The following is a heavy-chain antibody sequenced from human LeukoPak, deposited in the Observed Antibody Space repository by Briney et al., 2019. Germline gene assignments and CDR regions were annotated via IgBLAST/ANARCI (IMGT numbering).Heavy chain of an antibody. D-gene: IGHD3-9*01. CDR2: ISSSGNTI. CDR1: GFTFSNYE. Sequence: GGSLRLSCAASGFTFSNYEMNWVRQAPGKGLEWVSYISSSGNTIYHADSVKGRFTISRDNAKNSLYLQMNSLRAEDTAIYYCAKDLGASETYYDILTGYNYFDYWGQGTLVTVSS. CDR3: AKDLGASETYYDILTGYNYFDY. V-gene: IGHV3-48*03. J-gene: IGHJ4*02.